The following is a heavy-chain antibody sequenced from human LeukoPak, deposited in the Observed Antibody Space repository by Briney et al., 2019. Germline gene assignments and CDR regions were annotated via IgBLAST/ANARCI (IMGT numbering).Heavy chain of an antibody. Sequence: GGSLRLSCAASGFTVSSNYMSWVRQAPGRGLEWVSVIYSGGSTYYADSVKGRFTISRDNSKNTLFLQMNSLRAGDTAVYYCARVANITTFGMDVWGQGTTATVSS. CDR3: ARVANITTFGMDV. J-gene: IGHJ6*02. CDR2: IYSGGST. V-gene: IGHV3-66*01. D-gene: IGHD3-9*01. CDR1: GFTVSSNY.